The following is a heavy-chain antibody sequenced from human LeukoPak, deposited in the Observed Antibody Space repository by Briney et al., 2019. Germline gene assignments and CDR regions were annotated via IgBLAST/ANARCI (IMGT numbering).Heavy chain of an antibody. Sequence: GGSLRLSCAASGFTFSSYSMNWVRQAPGKGLEWVSYISSSSSTIQYADSVKGRFTISRDNAKDSLYLQMNSLRAEDTAVYYCAKAPQIVPAAAIAYWGQGTLVTVYS. CDR1: GFTFSSYS. V-gene: IGHV3-48*01. D-gene: IGHD2-2*01. CDR2: ISSSSSTI. CDR3: AKAPQIVPAAAIAY. J-gene: IGHJ4*02.